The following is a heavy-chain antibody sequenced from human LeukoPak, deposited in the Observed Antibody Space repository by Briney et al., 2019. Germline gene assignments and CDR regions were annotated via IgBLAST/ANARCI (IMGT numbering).Heavy chain of an antibody. CDR2: INPNSGGT. CDR3: ARAHYDILTGFYYYYMDV. V-gene: IGHV1-2*02. D-gene: IGHD3-9*01. Sequence: ASVKVSCKASGYTFTSYYMHWVRQAPGQGLEWMGWINPNSGGTNYAQKFQGRVTMTRDTSISTAYMELSRLRSDDTAVYYCARAHYDILTGFYYYYMDVWGKGTTVTISS. J-gene: IGHJ6*03. CDR1: GYTFTSYY.